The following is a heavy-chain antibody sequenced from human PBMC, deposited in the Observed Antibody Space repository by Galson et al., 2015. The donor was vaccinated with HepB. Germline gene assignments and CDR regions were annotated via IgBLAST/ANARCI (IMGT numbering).Heavy chain of an antibody. CDR3: ARVAGTIYYYGMDV. CDR1: GDSVSSNSAA. Sequence: CAISGDSVSSNSAAWYWIRQSPSRGLEWLGRTYYRAKWYNDYAVSVRGRITINPDTSKNQFSLHLNFVTPEDTAVDYCARVAGTIYYYGMDVWGQGTTVTVS. J-gene: IGHJ6*02. D-gene: IGHD2-15*01. CDR2: TYYRAKWYN. V-gene: IGHV6-1*01.